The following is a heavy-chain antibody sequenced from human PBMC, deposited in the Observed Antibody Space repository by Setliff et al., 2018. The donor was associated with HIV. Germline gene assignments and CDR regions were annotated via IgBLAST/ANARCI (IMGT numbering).Heavy chain of an antibody. J-gene: IGHJ5*02. CDR3: AKCGGTCWHNFIGP. D-gene: IGHD2-15*01. CDR1: GFTFSDYA. CDR2: INDSGGAT. Sequence: GGSLRLSCAASGFTFSDYAMTWVRQPPGKGLEWVSAINDSGGATENADSVKGRFTISRDNSKKMLYLQMNSLRAEDTAVYYCAKCGGTCWHNFIGPWGQGTLVTVSS. V-gene: IGHV3-23*01.